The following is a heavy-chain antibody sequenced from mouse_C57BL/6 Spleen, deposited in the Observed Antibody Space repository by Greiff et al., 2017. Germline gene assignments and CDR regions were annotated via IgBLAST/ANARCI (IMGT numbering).Heavy chain of an antibody. CDR1: GFSLTSYG. CDR2: NWGDGST. Sequence: QVQLKESGPGLVAPSQSLSITCTVPGFSLTSYGVSWFRQPPRTGLLWLGGNWGDGSTNYHSALISNLSISKDNSKSQVYSKLNELPTEDAATYSSANCYYSNSRAYGGQGTLVTVSA. J-gene: IGHJ3*01. V-gene: IGHV2-3*01. D-gene: IGHD2-5*01. CDR3: ANCYYSNSRAY.